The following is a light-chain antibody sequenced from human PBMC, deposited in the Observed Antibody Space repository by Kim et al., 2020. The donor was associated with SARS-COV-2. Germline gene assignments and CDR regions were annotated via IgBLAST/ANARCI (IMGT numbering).Light chain of an antibody. Sequence: GERATINCKSSQSVLYSSNNKNYLAWYQHLPGQPPKLLIYWASTRESGVPDRFSGSGSGTDFTLTISSLQAEDVAVYYCQQYYSAPITFGQGTRLE. CDR2: WAS. V-gene: IGKV4-1*01. CDR3: QQYYSAPIT. CDR1: QSVLYSSNNKNY. J-gene: IGKJ5*01.